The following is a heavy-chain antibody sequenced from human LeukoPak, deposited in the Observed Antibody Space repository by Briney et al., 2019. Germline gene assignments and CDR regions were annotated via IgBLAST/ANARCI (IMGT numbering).Heavy chain of an antibody. CDR1: GASISSYY. Sequence: NPSETLSLTCTVSGASISSYYLSWIRQPAGKGLEWIGRIYTSGSTNYNPSLKSRVTMSVDTSKNQFSLKLSSVTAADTAVYYCARDAAGKAMKGFDYWGQGTLVTVSS. CDR3: ARDAAGKAMKGFDY. V-gene: IGHV4-4*07. D-gene: IGHD6-13*01. J-gene: IGHJ4*02. CDR2: IYTSGST.